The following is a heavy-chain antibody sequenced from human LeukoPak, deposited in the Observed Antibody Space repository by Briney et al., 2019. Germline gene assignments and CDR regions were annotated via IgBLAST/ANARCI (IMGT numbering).Heavy chain of an antibody. Sequence: GGSLRLSCAASGFTFSSYWMSWVRQAPGNGLEWVANIKQDGSEKYYVDSVKGRFTISRDNAKNSLYLQMNSLRAEDTAVYYCARDQSDYVWGSYRYTLDYWGQGTLVTVSS. CDR2: IKQDGSEK. D-gene: IGHD3-16*02. CDR3: ARDQSDYVWGSYRYTLDY. CDR1: GFTFSSYW. V-gene: IGHV3-7*01. J-gene: IGHJ4*02.